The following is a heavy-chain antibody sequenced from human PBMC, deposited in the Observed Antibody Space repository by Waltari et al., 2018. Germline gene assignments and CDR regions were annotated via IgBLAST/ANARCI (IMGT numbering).Heavy chain of an antibody. J-gene: IGHJ3*02. CDR3: ARVPNYDFWSGYYTARSGDAFDI. V-gene: IGHV4-30-4*08. CDR1: GGSISSGDYY. D-gene: IGHD3-3*01. CDR2: IYYSGST. Sequence: QVQLQESGPGLVKPSQTLSLTCTVSGGSISSGDYYWSWIRQPPGKGLEWIGYIYYSGSTYYNPSLKSRVTISVDTSKNQFSLKLSSVTAADTAVYYCARVPNYDFWSGYYTARSGDAFDIWGQGTMVTVSS.